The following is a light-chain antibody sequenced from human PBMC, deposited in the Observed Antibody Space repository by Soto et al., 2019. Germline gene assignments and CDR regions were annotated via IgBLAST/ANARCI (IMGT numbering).Light chain of an antibody. Sequence: EVVLTQSPGTLSLSPGERATLSCRASQNLNHNYFAWYQQKPGQGPRLLIYGISTRAAGIPDGFSGSGSGTSFTLTISRLEPDAFAVYYCQQYGTFPITFGPGTKLDIK. CDR2: GIS. J-gene: IGKJ3*01. CDR1: QNLNHNY. V-gene: IGKV3-20*01. CDR3: QQYGTFPIT.